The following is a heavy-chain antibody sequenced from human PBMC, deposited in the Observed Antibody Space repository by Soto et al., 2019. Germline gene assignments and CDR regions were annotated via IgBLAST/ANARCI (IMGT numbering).Heavy chain of an antibody. CDR2: IIPIFGTA. D-gene: IGHD6-6*01. J-gene: IGHJ6*02. Sequence: ASVKVSCKASGGTFSSYAISWVRQAPGQGLEWTGGIIPIFGTANYAQKFQGRVTITADESTSTAYMELSSLRSEDTAVYYCARDVYRSSIYYYGMDVWGQGTTVTVS. V-gene: IGHV1-69*13. CDR3: ARDVYRSSIYYYGMDV. CDR1: GGTFSSYA.